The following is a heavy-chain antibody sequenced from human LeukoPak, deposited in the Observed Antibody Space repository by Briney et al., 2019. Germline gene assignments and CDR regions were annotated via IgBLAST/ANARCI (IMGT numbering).Heavy chain of an antibody. CDR1: GFTFSTYA. J-gene: IGHJ4*02. CDR3: ARTTTPHYYGSGSYDLGY. Sequence: GGSLRLSCAASGFTFSTYAMHWVRQGPGKGLEWVAVISYDGSNKFYADSVKGRFTISRDNSKNTLYLQMSSLSAEDTAVYYCARTTTPHYYGSGSYDLGYWGQGTLVTVPS. D-gene: IGHD3-10*01. CDR2: ISYDGSNK. V-gene: IGHV3-30-3*01.